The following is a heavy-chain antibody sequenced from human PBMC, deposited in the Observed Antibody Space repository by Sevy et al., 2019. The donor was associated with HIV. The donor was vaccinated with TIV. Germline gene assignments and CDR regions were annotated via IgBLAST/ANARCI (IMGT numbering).Heavy chain of an antibody. D-gene: IGHD3-10*01. Sequence: GCSLRLSCAASGFTFSIYAMTWVRQAPGKGLEWVSVISISGADTYYADSVKGRFTISRDNSKNTLYLQMNSLRAEDTAVYYCAKDRVSGSYYTGDFDYWGQGTLVTVSS. CDR1: GFTFSIYA. V-gene: IGHV3-23*01. CDR3: AKDRVSGSYYTGDFDY. J-gene: IGHJ4*02. CDR2: ISISGADT.